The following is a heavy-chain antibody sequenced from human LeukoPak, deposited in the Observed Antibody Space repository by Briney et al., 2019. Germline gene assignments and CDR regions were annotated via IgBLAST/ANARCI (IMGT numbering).Heavy chain of an antibody. D-gene: IGHD3-3*01. J-gene: IGHJ3*02. CDR3: ARTRFDHAFDI. CDR2: ISYDGSNK. CDR1: GFTFSSYA. V-gene: IGHV3-30-3*01. Sequence: PGRSLRLSCAASGFTFSSYAMHWVRQAPGKGLEWVAVISYDGSNKYYADSVKGRFTISRDNSKNTLYLQMNSLRAEDTAVYYCARTRFDHAFDIWGQGAMVTVSS.